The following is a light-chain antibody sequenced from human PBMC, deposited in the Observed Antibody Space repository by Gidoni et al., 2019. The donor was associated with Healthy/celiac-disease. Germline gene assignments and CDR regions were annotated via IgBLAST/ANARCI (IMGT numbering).Light chain of an antibody. J-gene: IGLJ2*01. V-gene: IGLV2-14*03. CDR1: SSDVGGYNY. CDR2: DVS. CDR3: SSYTSSSTPYVV. Sequence: QSALTQPASVSASPGQSITIPCTGTSSDVGGYNYVSWYQQHPGKAPKLMIYDVSNRPSGVSNRFSGSKSGNTASLTISGLQAEDEADYYCSSYTSSSTPYVVFGGGTKLTVL.